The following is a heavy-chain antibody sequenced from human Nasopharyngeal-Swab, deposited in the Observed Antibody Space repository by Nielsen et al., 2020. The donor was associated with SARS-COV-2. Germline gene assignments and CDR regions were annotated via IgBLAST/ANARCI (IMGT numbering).Heavy chain of an antibody. CDR3: ARDSRIAVAGMGRVGY. V-gene: IGHV1-2*06. J-gene: IGHJ4*02. CDR2: INPNSGGT. CDR1: GYTFTSYD. Sequence: ASVKVSCKASGYTFTSYDINWVRQAPGQGLEWMGRINPNSGGTNYAQKFQGRVTMTRDTSISTAYMELSRLRSDDTAVYYCARDSRIAVAGMGRVGYWGQGTLVTVSS. D-gene: IGHD6-19*01.